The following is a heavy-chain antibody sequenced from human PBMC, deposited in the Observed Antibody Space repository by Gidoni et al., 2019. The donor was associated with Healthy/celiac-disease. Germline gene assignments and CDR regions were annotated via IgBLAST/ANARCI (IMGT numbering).Heavy chain of an antibody. D-gene: IGHD6-13*01. CDR1: GFTFSSYW. Sequence: EVQLVESGGGLVQPGGSLRLSCAASGFTFSSYWMSWVRQAPGKGLEWVANIKQDGSEKYYVDSVKGRFTISRDNAKNSLYLQMNSLRAEDTAVYYCARVLLVAAAAPFDYWGQGTLVTVSS. CDR2: IKQDGSEK. CDR3: ARVLLVAAAAPFDY. V-gene: IGHV3-7*03. J-gene: IGHJ4*02.